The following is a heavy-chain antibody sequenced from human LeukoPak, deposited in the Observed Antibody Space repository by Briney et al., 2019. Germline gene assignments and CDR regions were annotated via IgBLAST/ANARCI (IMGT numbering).Heavy chain of an antibody. V-gene: IGHV3-33*06. J-gene: IGHJ6*03. Sequence: PGGSLRLSCAASGFTFSSYGMHWVRQAPGKGLEWVAVIWYDGSNKYYADSVKGRFTISRDNSKNTLYLQMNSLRAEDTAVYYCAKEGDFWSGYYHYYYMDVWGKGTTVTVSS. CDR2: IWYDGSNK. D-gene: IGHD3-3*01. CDR3: AKEGDFWSGYYHYYYMDV. CDR1: GFTFSSYG.